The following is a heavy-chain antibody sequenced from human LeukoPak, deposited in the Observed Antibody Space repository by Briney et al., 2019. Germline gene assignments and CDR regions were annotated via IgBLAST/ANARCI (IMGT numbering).Heavy chain of an antibody. J-gene: IGHJ4*02. CDR2: IYYSGSA. CDR3: ARGRFAELLFDI. D-gene: IGHD3-10*01. Sequence: SETLSLTCTVSGGSISSSSYYWGWIRQPPGKGLEWIGSIYYSGSAYYNPSLKSRVSISVDTSNNQFSLRSTSATAADTAMYYCARGRFAELLFDIWGQGTLVTVSS. V-gene: IGHV4-39*07. CDR1: GGSISSSSYY.